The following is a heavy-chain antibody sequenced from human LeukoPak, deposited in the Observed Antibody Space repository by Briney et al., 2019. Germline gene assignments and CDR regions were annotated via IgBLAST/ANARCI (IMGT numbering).Heavy chain of an antibody. J-gene: IGHJ4*02. CDR1: GYTFTSYD. V-gene: IGHV1-8*01. CDR3: ARGPPEHPQGY. CDR2: INPDSGNT. D-gene: IGHD1-14*01. Sequence: ASVKVSCKASGYTFTSYDINWVRQATGQGLEWMGWINPDSGNTGYAQKFQGRVTMTRDTSISTAYMELSSLRSEDTAVYYCARGPPEHPQGYWGQGTLVTVSS.